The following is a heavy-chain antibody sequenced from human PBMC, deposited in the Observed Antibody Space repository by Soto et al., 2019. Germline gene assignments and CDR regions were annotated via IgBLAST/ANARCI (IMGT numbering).Heavy chain of an antibody. Sequence: ETLSLTCAVYGGSFSGYYWSWIRQPPGKGLEWIGDLNHSGSTNYNPSLKSRVTIAVNTSKNQFSLKLSSVTAADTAVYYCARGRGCTSTACYAPNYYYYYGMDVWGQGTTVTVSS. V-gene: IGHV4-34*01. CDR1: GGSFSGYY. CDR3: ARGRGCTSTACYAPNYYYYYGMDV. D-gene: IGHD2-2*01. J-gene: IGHJ6*02. CDR2: LNHSGST.